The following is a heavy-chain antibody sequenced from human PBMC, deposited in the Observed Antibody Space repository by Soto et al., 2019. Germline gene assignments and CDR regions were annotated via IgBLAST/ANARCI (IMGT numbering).Heavy chain of an antibody. CDR3: AKDRPKWLVDY. V-gene: IGHV3-30*18. J-gene: IGHJ4*02. CDR2: ISYDGSNK. CDR1: GFTFSSYG. Sequence: QVQLVESGGGVVQPGRSLRLSCAASGFTFSSYGMHWVRRAPGKGLEWVAVISYDGSNKYYADSVKGRLTISRDNSKNTLYLQMNSLRAEDTVVYYCAKDRPKWLVDYWGQGTLVTVSS. D-gene: IGHD6-19*01.